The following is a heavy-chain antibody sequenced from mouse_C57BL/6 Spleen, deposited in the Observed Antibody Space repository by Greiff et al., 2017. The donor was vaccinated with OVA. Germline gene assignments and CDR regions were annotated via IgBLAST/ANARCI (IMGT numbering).Heavy chain of an antibody. V-gene: IGHV1-18*01. Sequence: EVQLQQSGPELVKPGASVKIPCKASGYTFTDYNMDWVKQSHGKSLEWIGDINPNNGGTIYNQKFKGKATLTVDKSSSTAYMELRSLTSEDTAVYYCARVEDYYGSSHYFDYWGQGTTLTVSS. D-gene: IGHD1-1*01. CDR3: ARVEDYYGSSHYFDY. CDR2: INPNNGGT. CDR1: GYTFTDYN. J-gene: IGHJ2*01.